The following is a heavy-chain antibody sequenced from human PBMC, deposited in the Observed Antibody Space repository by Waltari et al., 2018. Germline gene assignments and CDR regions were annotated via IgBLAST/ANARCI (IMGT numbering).Heavy chain of an antibody. CDR2: MNPNSGNT. D-gene: IGHD1-1*01. CDR1: GYTFTSSD. Sequence: QVQLVQSGAEVKKPGASWTVSCKASGYTFTSSDINWVRQATGQGLEWMGWMNPNSGNTGYAQKFQGRVTITRNTSISTAYMELSSLRSEDTAVYYCARGLGELALFDYWGQGTLVTVSS. J-gene: IGHJ4*02. V-gene: IGHV1-8*03. CDR3: ARGLGELALFDY.